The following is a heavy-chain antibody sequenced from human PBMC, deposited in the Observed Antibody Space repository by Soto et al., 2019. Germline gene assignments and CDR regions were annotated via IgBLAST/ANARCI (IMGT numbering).Heavy chain of an antibody. Sequence: GGSLRLSCAASGFAFGDFWMHWVRQPPGKGPEWVSRMTGDGRTTQYADSVKGRFTASRDNAKSTLYLQMNSLRAEDTAVYYCATAEVDYWGPGTLVTV. CDR2: MTGDGRTT. V-gene: IGHV3-74*03. CDR1: GFAFGDFW. J-gene: IGHJ4*02. CDR3: ATAEVDY.